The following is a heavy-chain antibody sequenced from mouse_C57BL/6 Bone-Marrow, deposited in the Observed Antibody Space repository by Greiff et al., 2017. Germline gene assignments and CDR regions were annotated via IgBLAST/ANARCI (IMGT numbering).Heavy chain of an antibody. CDR3: SSVDGNYFDF. CDR1: GFNIKDDY. CDR2: IDPEIGDT. Sequence: VQLQQSGAELVRPGASVKLSCTASGFNIKDDYINWVKQRPEQGLEWIGWIDPEIGDTEYASKFQGKATITSETSSNTAYLQLSSLTSEDTAVYYCSSVDGNYFDFWGQGTPLTVAS. J-gene: IGHJ2*01. D-gene: IGHD2-3*01. V-gene: IGHV14-4*01.